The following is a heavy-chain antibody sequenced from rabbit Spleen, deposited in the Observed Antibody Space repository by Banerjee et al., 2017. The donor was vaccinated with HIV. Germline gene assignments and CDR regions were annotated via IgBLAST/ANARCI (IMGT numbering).Heavy chain of an antibody. CDR2: IYTGSSGST. Sequence: QEQLVESGGGLVQPEGSLTLTCKASGFSFSSSYDMCWVRQAPGKGLEWIGCIYTGSSGSTAYASWAKGRFTISKASSTTVTLQMTSLTAADTATYFCARDTGTSFSTYGMDLWGQGTLVTVS. J-gene: IGHJ6*01. CDR3: ARDTGTSFSTYGMDL. CDR1: GFSFSSSYD. D-gene: IGHD8-1*01. V-gene: IGHV1S45*01.